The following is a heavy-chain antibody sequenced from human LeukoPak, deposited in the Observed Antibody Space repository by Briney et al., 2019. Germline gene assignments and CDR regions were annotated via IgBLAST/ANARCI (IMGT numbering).Heavy chain of an antibody. D-gene: IGHD2-15*01. Sequence: KVSCKASGGTFSSYAISWVRQAPGQGLEWMGGIIPIFGTANYAQKFQGRVTITADESTSTAYMELSSLRSEDTAVYYCARDLGYCSGGSCYDSHYYYMDVRGKGTTVTVSS. CDR3: ARDLGYCSGGSCYDSHYYYMDV. CDR1: GGTFSSYA. CDR2: IIPIFGTA. J-gene: IGHJ6*03. V-gene: IGHV1-69*01.